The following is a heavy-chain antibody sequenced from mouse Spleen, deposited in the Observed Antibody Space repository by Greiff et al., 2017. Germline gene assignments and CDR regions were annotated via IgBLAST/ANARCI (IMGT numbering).Heavy chain of an antibody. Sequence: EVQLQQSGPELVKPGASVKIPCKASGYTFTDYNMDWVKQSHGKSLEWIGDINPNNGGTIYNQKFKGKATLTVDKSSSTAYMELRSLTSEDTAVYYCARWDYGSSLDYWGQGTTLTVSS. CDR3: ARWDYGSSLDY. CDR1: GYTFTDYN. CDR2: INPNNGGT. J-gene: IGHJ2*01. V-gene: IGHV1-18*01. D-gene: IGHD1-1*01.